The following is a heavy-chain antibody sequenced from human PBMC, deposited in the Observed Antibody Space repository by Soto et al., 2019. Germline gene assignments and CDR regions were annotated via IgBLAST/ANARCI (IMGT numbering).Heavy chain of an antibody. CDR2: INPILSMS. D-gene: IGHD3-10*01. V-gene: IGHV1-69*02. CDR3: ASSYGSGYRAFDY. J-gene: IGHJ4*02. CDR1: GDTFSFYS. Sequence: QVQLVQSGAAVTKPGSSVRVSCKASGDTFSFYSINWVRQAPGLGLEWMGRINPILSMSNYAQRFQGRVTMTADKSTSTAYMELSSLKSEDTAMYYCASSYGSGYRAFDYWGQGALVTVSS.